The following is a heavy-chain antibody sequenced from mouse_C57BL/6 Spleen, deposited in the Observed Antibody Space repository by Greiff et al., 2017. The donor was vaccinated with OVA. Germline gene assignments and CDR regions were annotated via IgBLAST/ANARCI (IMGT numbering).Heavy chain of an antibody. CDR2: ISYDGSN. Sequence: EVQLQESGPGLVKPSQSLSLTCSVTGYSITSGYYWNWIRQFPGNKLEWMGYISYDGSNNYNPSLKNRISITRDTSKNQFFLKLNSVTTEDTATYYCARDRRGYYYGSPFEYWGQGTTLTVSS. CDR3: ARDRRGYYYGSPFEY. D-gene: IGHD1-1*01. V-gene: IGHV3-6*01. CDR1: GYSITSGYY. J-gene: IGHJ2*01.